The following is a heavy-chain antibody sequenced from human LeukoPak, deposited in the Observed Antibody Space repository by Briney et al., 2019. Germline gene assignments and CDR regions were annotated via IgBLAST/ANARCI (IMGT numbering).Heavy chain of an antibody. J-gene: IGHJ4*02. CDR2: INPNSGGT. V-gene: IGHV1-2*02. CDR1: GYTFTGYY. CDR3: AREGLRVGAASKGDFDY. Sequence: ASVNVSCKASGYTFTGYYMHWVRQAPGQGLEWMGWINPNSGGTNYAQKFQGRVTMTRDTSISTAYMELSRLRSDDTAVYYCAREGLRVGAASKGDFDYWGQGTLVTVSS. D-gene: IGHD1-26*01.